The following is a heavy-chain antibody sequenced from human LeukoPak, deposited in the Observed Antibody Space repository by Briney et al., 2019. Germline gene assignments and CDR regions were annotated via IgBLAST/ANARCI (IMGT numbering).Heavy chain of an antibody. V-gene: IGHV3-15*01. CDR1: GFRFNNAW. J-gene: IGHJ4*02. CDR3: TTDRLDNSGWSRGFDY. CDR2: IKTKTDGGTT. D-gene: IGHD6-19*01. Sequence: PGGSLRLSCAASGFRFNNAWMNWVRQAPGKGLEWIGHIKTKTDGGTTDYAAPVKGRFTISRDDSKNTLYLQVNSLKSEETAVYYCTTDRLDNSGWSRGFDYWGQGTLVTVSS.